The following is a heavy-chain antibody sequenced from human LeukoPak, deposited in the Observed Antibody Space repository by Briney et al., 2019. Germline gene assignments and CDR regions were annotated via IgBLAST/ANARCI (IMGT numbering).Heavy chain of an antibody. J-gene: IGHJ6*03. CDR2: IKQDGSEK. Sequence: GGSLRLSCAASGFTFSSYWMSWVRQAPGKGLEWVANIKQDGSEKYYVDSVKGRFTISRDNAKNSLYLQMNSLRAEDTAVYYCARVYCGGDCLDYYYYYMDVWDKGTTVTVSS. V-gene: IGHV3-7*01. CDR3: ARVYCGGDCLDYYYYYMDV. CDR1: GFTFSSYW. D-gene: IGHD2-21*02.